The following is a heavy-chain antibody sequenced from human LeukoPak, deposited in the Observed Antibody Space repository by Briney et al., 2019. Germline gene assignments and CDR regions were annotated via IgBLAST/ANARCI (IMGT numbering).Heavy chain of an antibody. Sequence: GASVKVSCKASGGTFSSYTISWVRQAPGQGLEWMGRIIPILGIANYAQKFQGRVTITADKSTSTAYMELSSLRSEDTAVYYCARRQLGYCSSTSCYVGGLDYWGQGTLVTVSS. CDR3: ARRQLGYCSSTSCYVGGLDY. CDR1: GGTFSSYT. V-gene: IGHV1-69*02. CDR2: IIPILGIA. J-gene: IGHJ4*02. D-gene: IGHD2-2*01.